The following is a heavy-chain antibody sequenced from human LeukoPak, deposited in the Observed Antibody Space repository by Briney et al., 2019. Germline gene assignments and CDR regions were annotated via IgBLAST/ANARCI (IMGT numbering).Heavy chain of an antibody. D-gene: IGHD6-13*01. CDR2: ISSTGGST. Sequence: GGYLRLSCAASGFTFSSYGMHWVRQAPEKGLEYVSAISSTGGSTYYADSVKGRFTISRDNSKNTLYLQMGRLRGEDTAVYYSARGGAAAGTGGNDYWGQGTLVIVSS. CDR1: GFTFSSYG. J-gene: IGHJ4*02. V-gene: IGHV3-64*02. CDR3: ARGGAAAGTGGNDY.